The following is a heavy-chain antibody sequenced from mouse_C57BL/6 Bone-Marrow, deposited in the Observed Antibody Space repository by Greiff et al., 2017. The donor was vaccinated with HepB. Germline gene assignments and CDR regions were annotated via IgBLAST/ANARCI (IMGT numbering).Heavy chain of an antibody. J-gene: IGHJ4*01. CDR3: ARKGVYDGYYGAMDY. CDR2: INPSNGGT. CDR1: GYTFTSYW. Sequence: VQLQQSGTELVKPGASVKLSCKASGYTFTSYWMHWVKQRPGQGLEWIGNINPSNGGTNYNEKFKSKATLTVDKSSSTAYMQLSSLTSEDSAVYYCARKGVYDGYYGAMDYWGQGTSVTVSS. V-gene: IGHV1-53*01. D-gene: IGHD2-3*01.